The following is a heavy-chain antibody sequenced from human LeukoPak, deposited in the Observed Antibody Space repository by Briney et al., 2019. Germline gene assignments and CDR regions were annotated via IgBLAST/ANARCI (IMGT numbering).Heavy chain of an antibody. CDR1: GGSISSYY. D-gene: IGHD5-18*01. CDR3: ARSPGYSYGQYYFDY. V-gene: IGHV4-59*08. Sequence: TSETLSLTCTVSGGSISSYYLSWIRQPPGKGLEWIGYIYYSGSTNYNPSLKSRVTISVDTSKNQFSLQLSSVPAADTAVYYCARSPGYSYGQYYFDYWGQGTLVTVSS. J-gene: IGHJ4*02. CDR2: IYYSGST.